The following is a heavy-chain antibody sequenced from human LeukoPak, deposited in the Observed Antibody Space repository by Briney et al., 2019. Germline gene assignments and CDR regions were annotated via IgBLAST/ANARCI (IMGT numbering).Heavy chain of an antibody. Sequence: SETLSLTCTVSGGSISSYYWSWIRQPAGKGLEWIGRIYISGSTTYNPSLKSRVTMSVDTSKNQFSLKLNSVTVDDTAVYYCARSHDSSGYYHPFDYWGQGTLVTVSS. CDR2: IYISGST. D-gene: IGHD3-22*01. CDR3: ARSHDSSGYYHPFDY. V-gene: IGHV4-4*07. J-gene: IGHJ4*02. CDR1: GGSISSYY.